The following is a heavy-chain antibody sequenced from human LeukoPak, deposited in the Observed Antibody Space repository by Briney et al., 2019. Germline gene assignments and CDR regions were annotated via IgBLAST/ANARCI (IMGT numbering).Heavy chain of an antibody. CDR2: IYTSGST. V-gene: IGHV4-4*07. D-gene: IGHD3-3*01. CDR1: GGSISSYH. J-gene: IGHJ5*02. Sequence: PSETLSLTCTVSGGSISSYHWSWIRQPAGKGLEWIGRIYTSGSTNYNPSLKSRVTMSVDTSKNQFSLKLSSVTAADTAAYYCARDSYDFWSGYFNWFDPWGQGTLVTVSS. CDR3: ARDSYDFWSGYFNWFDP.